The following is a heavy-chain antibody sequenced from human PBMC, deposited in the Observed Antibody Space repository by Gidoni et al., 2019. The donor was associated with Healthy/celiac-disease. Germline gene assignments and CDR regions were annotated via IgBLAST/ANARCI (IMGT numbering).Heavy chain of an antibody. J-gene: IGHJ5*02. D-gene: IGHD2-15*01. CDR2: IYYSGST. V-gene: IGHV4-39*01. Sequence: QLQLQESGPGLVKPSETLSLTCTVSGGSISSSSYYWGWIRQPPGKGLEWIGSIYYSGSTYYNPSLKSRVTISVDTSKNQFSLKLSSVTAADTAVYYCARQRGGKLLPRVNWFDPWGQGTLVTVSS. CDR1: GGSISSSSYY. CDR3: ARQRGGKLLPRVNWFDP.